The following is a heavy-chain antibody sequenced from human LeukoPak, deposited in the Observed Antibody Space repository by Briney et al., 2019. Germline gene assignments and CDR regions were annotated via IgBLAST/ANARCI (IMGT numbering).Heavy chain of an antibody. V-gene: IGHV3-21*01. CDR1: GFTFSSYS. CDR2: ISSSSSYI. J-gene: IGHJ3*02. D-gene: IGHD3-22*01. CDR3: ARDSAYYYDSSGYYPDAFDI. Sequence: PGGSLRLSCAASGFTFSSYSMNWVRQAPGKGLEWVSSISSSSSYIYYADSVKGRFTISRDNAKNSLYLQMNSLRAEDTAVYYCARDSAYYYDSSGYYPDAFDIWGQGTMVTVSS.